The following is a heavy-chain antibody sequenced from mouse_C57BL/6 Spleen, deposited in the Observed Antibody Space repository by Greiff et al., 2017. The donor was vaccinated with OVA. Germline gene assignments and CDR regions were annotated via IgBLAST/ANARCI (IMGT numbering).Heavy chain of an antibody. CDR1: GYTFTSYW. D-gene: IGHD1-1*01. CDR3: ARDYYGSSWWFAY. CDR2: IYPGSGST. V-gene: IGHV1-55*01. Sequence: VQLQQPGAELVKPGASVKMSCKASGYTFTSYWITWVKQRPGQGLEWIGDIYPGSGSTNYNEKLKSKATLTVDTSSSTAYMQLSSLTSEDSAVYYCARDYYGSSWWFAYWGQGTLVTVSA. J-gene: IGHJ3*01.